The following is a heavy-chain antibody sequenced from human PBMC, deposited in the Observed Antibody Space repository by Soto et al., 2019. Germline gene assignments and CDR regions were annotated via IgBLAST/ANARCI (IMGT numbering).Heavy chain of an antibody. D-gene: IGHD3-3*01. CDR2: ISSSGSTI. CDR3: AKDEGGAWSVHRRGFYPYFGMDV. Sequence: PGGSLRLSCAASGFTFDTSEMNWVRQAPGKGLEWVSYISSSGSTIYYADSVKGRFTISRDNAKNSLYLQMNSLRAEDTAIYYCAKDEGGAWSVHRRGFYPYFGMDVWGQGTTVTVSS. J-gene: IGHJ6*02. CDR1: GFTFDTSE. V-gene: IGHV3-48*03.